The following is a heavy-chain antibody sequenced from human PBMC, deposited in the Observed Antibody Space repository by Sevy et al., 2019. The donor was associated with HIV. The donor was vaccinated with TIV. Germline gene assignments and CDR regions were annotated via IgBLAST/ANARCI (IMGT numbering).Heavy chain of an antibody. Sequence: GGSLRLSCAASGFTFSKYWMSWVRQAPGKGLEWVANINQDGSEKYYVDSVKGRFTISRDNGKNSLYLQMNSLRAEDTAVYYCARETGSSHFDYWGQGTLDTVSS. J-gene: IGHJ4*02. D-gene: IGHD3-10*01. V-gene: IGHV3-7*01. CDR3: ARETGSSHFDY. CDR2: INQDGSEK. CDR1: GFTFSKYW.